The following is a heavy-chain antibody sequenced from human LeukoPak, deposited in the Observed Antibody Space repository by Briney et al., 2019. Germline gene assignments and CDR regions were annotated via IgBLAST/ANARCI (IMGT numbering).Heavy chain of an antibody. D-gene: IGHD3-10*01. CDR3: ARQSHYYGSGSYSWFDP. J-gene: IGHJ5*02. CDR2: IYYSGST. CDR1: GGSISSYY. V-gene: IGHV4-39*01. Sequence: SETLFLTCTVSGGSISSYYWGWIRQPPGKGLEWIGSIYYSGSTYYNPSLKSRVTISVDTSKNQFSLKLSSVTAADTAVYYCARQSHYYGSGSYSWFDPWGQGTLVTVSS.